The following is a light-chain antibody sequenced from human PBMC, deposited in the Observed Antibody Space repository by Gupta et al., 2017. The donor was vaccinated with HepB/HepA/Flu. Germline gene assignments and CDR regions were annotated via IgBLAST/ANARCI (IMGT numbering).Light chain of an antibody. Sequence: QAVVTQAPSLTVSPGGTVIFTCGSSTGAVTSTHYPYWFQHKPGQAPTTLVYDTNNKQSWACARFSGSLLGGKAALTLSGAQPEDEADYYCLLAYSGVRVFGGGTKLTVL. CDR3: LLAYSGVRV. CDR1: TGAVTSTHY. J-gene: IGLJ2*01. CDR2: DTN. V-gene: IGLV7-46*01.